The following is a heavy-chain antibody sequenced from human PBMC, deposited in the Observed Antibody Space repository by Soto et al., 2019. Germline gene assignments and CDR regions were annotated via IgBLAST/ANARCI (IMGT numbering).Heavy chain of an antibody. V-gene: IGHV4-30-2*01. J-gene: IGHJ4*02. Sequence: QLQLQESGSGLVKPSQTLSLTCAASGGYISSGGYSWSWIRQPPGKGLEWIGYIDHSGSMYYNPSLKSRVTISVDRAKNQCSLKLSSVTAADTAVYYCARVPEYWGQGTLVTVSS. CDR1: GGYISSGGYS. CDR3: ARVPEY. CDR2: IDHSGSM.